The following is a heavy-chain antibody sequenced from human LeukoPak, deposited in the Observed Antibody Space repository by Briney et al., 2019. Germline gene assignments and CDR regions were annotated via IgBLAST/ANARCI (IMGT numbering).Heavy chain of an antibody. CDR2: TSYSGST. CDR1: CGSVSRGVYY. V-gene: IGHV4-31*02. Sequence: SETLSLTWTVSCGSVSRGVYYLSWIRQHPGKGLEWIEYTSYSGSTYYNPSLMSRITISVDISQNQFSLKMRDVTAADPAVYFCATAEWEYFFFDSWGQGALVAVSS. J-gene: IGHJ4*02. CDR3: ATAEWEYFFFDS. D-gene: IGHD1-26*01.